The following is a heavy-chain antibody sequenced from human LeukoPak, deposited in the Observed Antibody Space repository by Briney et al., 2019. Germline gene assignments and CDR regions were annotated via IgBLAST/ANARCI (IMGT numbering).Heavy chain of an antibody. CDR3: AREIGSGSFLDN. CDR1: GGTFSSYA. Sequence: SVKVSCKASGGTFSSYAISWVRRAPGQGLEWMGGIIPIFGTANYAQKFQGRVTITADESTSTAYMELSRLRSDDTAVYYCAREIGSGSFLDNWGQGTLVTVSS. V-gene: IGHV1-69*01. D-gene: IGHD3-10*01. J-gene: IGHJ4*02. CDR2: IIPIFGTA.